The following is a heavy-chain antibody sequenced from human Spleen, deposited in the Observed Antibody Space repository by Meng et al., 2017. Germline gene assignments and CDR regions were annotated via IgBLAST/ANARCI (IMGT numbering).Heavy chain of an antibody. CDR2: IYYSGRT. J-gene: IGHJ5*02. CDR3: ARVNGDCFSTICYKGWFDP. V-gene: IGHV4-30-4*01. CDR1: GGSVSSGNNY. D-gene: IGHD2-2*02. Sequence: QVQLQESGPGLLKPSQTLSLTCTVSGGSVSSGNNYWFWIRQPPGKGLEWIGYIYYSGRTYYNPSLESRVTMSVDTSKNQFSLNLNSVTAADPAVYYCARVNGDCFSTICYKGWFDPWGQGTLVTVSS.